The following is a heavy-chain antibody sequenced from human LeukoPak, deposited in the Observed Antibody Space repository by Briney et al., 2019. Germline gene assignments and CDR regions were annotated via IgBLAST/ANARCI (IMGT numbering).Heavy chain of an antibody. CDR3: ANSLISSSQVDY. D-gene: IGHD6-6*01. CDR2: ISSSGTYI. Sequence: GGSLRLSCAASGFTFSTYSMNWVRQAPGKGLEWVSSISSSGTYIQYADSVKGRFTISRDNAKDSLYLQMNSLRAEDTAVYYCANSLISSSQVDYWGQGTLVTVSS. J-gene: IGHJ4*02. CDR1: GFTFSTYS. V-gene: IGHV3-21*01.